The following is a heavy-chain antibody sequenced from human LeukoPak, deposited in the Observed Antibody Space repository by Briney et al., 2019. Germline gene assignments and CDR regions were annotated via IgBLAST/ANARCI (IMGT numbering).Heavy chain of an antibody. V-gene: IGHV1-69*04. D-gene: IGHD1-26*01. J-gene: IGHJ4*02. CDR3: ARDMYSGSYWEL. CDR2: IIPILGIA. Sequence: ASVKVSCKASGGTFSSYAISWVRQAPGQGLEWMGRIIPILGIANYAQKFQGRVTMTTDTSTSTAYMELRSLRSDDTAVYYCARDMYSGSYWELWGQGTLVTVSS. CDR1: GGTFSSYA.